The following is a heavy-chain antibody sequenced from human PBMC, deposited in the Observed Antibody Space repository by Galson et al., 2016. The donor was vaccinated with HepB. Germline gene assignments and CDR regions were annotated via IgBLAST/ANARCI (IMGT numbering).Heavy chain of an antibody. V-gene: IGHV3-33*01. CDR3: ARMYCSRSSCYFDF. CDR1: EFVFSAFA. J-gene: IGHJ4*02. D-gene: IGHD2-2*01. CDR2: IWADGSVK. Sequence: SLRLSCAASEFVFSAFAMHWVRQAPGKGLEWVAVIWADGSVKYYADSVKGRFTISRDNSKNTLYLQMNSLRAEETAMYYCARMYCSRSSCYFDFWGQGTLVTVSS.